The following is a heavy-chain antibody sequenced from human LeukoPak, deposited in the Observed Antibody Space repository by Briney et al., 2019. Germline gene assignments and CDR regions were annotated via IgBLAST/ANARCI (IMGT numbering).Heavy chain of an antibody. J-gene: IGHJ4*02. CDR2: IKQDGSEK. Sequence: GGSLRLSCAASGFTFSSYWMSWVRQAPGKGLEWVANIKQDGSEKYYVDSVKGRFTVSRGNAKNSLYLQMNSLRAEDTAVYYCAAGKGPFYYDSSGYLGYWGQGTLVTVSS. D-gene: IGHD3-22*01. CDR3: AAGKGPFYYDSSGYLGY. CDR1: GFTFSSYW. V-gene: IGHV3-7*01.